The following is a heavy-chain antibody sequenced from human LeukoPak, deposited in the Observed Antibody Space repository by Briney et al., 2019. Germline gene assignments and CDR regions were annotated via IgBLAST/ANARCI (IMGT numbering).Heavy chain of an antibody. CDR1: GYTFTSYA. Sequence: ASVEVSCKASGYTFTSYAMHWVRQAPGQRLEWMGWINAGNGNTKYSQKFQGRVTITRDTSASTAYMELSSLRSEDTAVYYCATLAVAGRGPLWGQGTLVTVSS. D-gene: IGHD6-19*01. CDR2: INAGNGNT. CDR3: ATLAVAGRGPL. J-gene: IGHJ4*02. V-gene: IGHV1-3*01.